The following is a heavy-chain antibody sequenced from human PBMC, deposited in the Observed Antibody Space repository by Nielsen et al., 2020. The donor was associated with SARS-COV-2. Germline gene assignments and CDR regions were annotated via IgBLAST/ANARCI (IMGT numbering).Heavy chain of an antibody. CDR1: GGSFSGYY. CDR2: IYHSGST. V-gene: IGHV4-38-2*01. D-gene: IGHD3-3*01. J-gene: IGHJ5*02. CDR3: ARARDRVTIFGVVRDWFDP. Sequence: SETLSLTCAVYGGSFSGYYWGWIRQPPGKGLEWIGSIYHSGSTYYNPSLKSRVTISVDTSKNQFSLKLSSVTAADTAVYYCARARDRVTIFGVVRDWFDPWGQGTLVTVSS.